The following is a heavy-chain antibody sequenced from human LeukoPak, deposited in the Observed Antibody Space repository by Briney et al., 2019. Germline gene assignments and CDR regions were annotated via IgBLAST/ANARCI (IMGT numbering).Heavy chain of an antibody. CDR3: ARDGESSGWERWFDP. CDR2: INSDVTSA. J-gene: IGHJ5*02. D-gene: IGHD6-19*01. V-gene: IGHV3-74*01. Sequence: GGSLRLSCAADGFTFSSDWMHWVRQAPGKGLVWVSRINSDVTSASYADSVKGRFTISRDNAKNSLYLEMNSLRDDDTAVYYCARDGESSGWERWFDPWGQGTLVTVSS. CDR1: GFTFSSDW.